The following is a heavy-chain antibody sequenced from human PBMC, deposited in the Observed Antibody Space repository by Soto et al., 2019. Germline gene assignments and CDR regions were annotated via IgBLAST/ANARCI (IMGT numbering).Heavy chain of an antibody. CDR2: IYYSGST. CDR3: ARAHPRLNWFDP. D-gene: IGHD2-21*02. V-gene: IGHV4-61*01. CDR1: GGSVSSGSYY. J-gene: IGHJ5*02. Sequence: KLWETLSLTCTVSGGSVSSGSYYWSWIRQPPGKGLEWIGYIYYSGSTNYNPSLKSRVTISVDTSKNQFSLKLSSVTAADTAVYYCARAHPRLNWFDPWGQGTLVTVSS.